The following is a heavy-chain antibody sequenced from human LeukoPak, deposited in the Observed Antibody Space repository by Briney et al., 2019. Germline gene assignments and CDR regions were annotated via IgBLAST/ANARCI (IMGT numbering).Heavy chain of an antibody. CDR3: ARDWMGATLDY. CDR1: GGSFSSYY. J-gene: IGHJ4*02. CDR2: INHSGST. V-gene: IGHV4-34*01. Sequence: SETLSLTCAVSGGSFSSYYWSWIRQPPGKGLEWIGEINHSGSTNYNPSLKSRVTISVDTSKNQFSLKLSSVTAAGTAVYYCARDWMGATLDYWGQGTLVTVSS. D-gene: IGHD1-26*01.